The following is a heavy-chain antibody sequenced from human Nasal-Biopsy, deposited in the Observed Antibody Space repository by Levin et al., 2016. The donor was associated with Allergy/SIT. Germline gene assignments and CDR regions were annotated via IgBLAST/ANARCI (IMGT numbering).Heavy chain of an antibody. CDR2: ISHSGRT. Sequence: SETLSLTCAVSGGSFSGYYWNWIRQSPGKGLEWLGEISHSGRTRYKPSLSSRLTISLGTANNQFSLKVRSMTAADTAVYYCARAQYSVSWADYWGQGTPVSVSP. J-gene: IGHJ4*02. CDR3: ARAQYSVSWADY. D-gene: IGHD5/OR15-5a*01. CDR1: GGSFSGYY. V-gene: IGHV4-34*01.